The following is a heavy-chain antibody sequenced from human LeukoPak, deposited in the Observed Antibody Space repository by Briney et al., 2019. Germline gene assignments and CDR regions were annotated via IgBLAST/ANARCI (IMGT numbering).Heavy chain of an antibody. V-gene: IGHV4-59*01. CDR2: IYYSGST. D-gene: IGHD3-10*01. CDR1: GASISSYY. J-gene: IGHJ6*02. Sequence: SETLSLTCIVSGASISSYYWSWIRQPPGKGLEWIGYIYYSGSTNYNPSLKSRVTISVDTSKNQFSLKLSSVTAADTAVYYCARVEYYYGSGSYSNYYYYGMDVWGQGTTVTVSS. CDR3: ARVEYYYGSGSYSNYYYYGMDV.